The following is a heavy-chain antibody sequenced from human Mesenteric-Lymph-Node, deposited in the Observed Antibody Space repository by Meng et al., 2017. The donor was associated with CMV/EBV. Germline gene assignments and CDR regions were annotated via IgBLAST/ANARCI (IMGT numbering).Heavy chain of an antibody. CDR2: ISWDGLTT. CDR1: GFTFDDYT. Sequence: ETLSLTCAASGFTFDDYTMHWVRQAPGKGLEWVSLISWDGLTTYYADSVKGRFTISRDNAKNSLYLQMNSLRAEDTAVYYCARGGMGVYGGNSEAYDYWGQGALVTVSS. V-gene: IGHV3-43*01. D-gene: IGHD4-23*01. CDR3: ARGGMGVYGGNSEAYDY. J-gene: IGHJ4*02.